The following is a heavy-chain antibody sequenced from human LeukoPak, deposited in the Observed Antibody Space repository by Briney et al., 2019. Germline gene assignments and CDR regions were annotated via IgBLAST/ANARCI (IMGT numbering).Heavy chain of an antibody. CDR2: IYYSGST. V-gene: IGHV4-30-4*01. CDR1: GGSISSGDYY. CDR3: ARETYYYDSSGYYFYYFDY. J-gene: IGHJ4*02. D-gene: IGHD3-22*01. Sequence: PAETLSLTCTVSGGSISSGDYYWSWIRQPPGKGLEWIGYIYYSGSTYYNPSLKSRVTISVDTSKNQFSLKLSSVTAADTAVYYCARETYYYDSSGYYFYYFDYWGQGTLVTVSS.